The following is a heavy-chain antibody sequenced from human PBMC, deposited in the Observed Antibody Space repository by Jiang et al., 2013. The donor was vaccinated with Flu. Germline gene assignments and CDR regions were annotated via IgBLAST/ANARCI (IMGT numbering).Heavy chain of an antibody. CDR1: GGSFSGYY. V-gene: IGHV4-34*01. CDR2: INHSGST. Sequence: LKPSETLSLTCAVYGGSFSGYYWSWIRQPPGKGLEWIGEINHSGSTNYNPSLKSRVTISVDTSKNQFSLKLSSVTAADTAVYYCARGQGGDGYNWNYFDYWGQGTLVTVSS. CDR3: ARGQGGDGYNWNYFDY. J-gene: IGHJ4*02. D-gene: IGHD5-24*01.